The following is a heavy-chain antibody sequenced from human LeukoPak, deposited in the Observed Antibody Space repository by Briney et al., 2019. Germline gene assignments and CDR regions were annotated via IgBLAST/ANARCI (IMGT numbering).Heavy chain of an antibody. D-gene: IGHD3-3*01. CDR1: GFICSSYW. J-gene: IGHJ3*02. CDR2: IEDDGNEQ. CDR3: ARDPYFDAFDM. V-gene: IGHV3-7*01. Sequence: TGGSLRLSCVASGFICSSYWMSWVRQAPGKGLEWVANIEDDGNEQYYVDSVRGRFTIFRDNAKNSLYLQMNSLRVEDTAMYYCARDPYFDAFDMWGQGTMVTVSS.